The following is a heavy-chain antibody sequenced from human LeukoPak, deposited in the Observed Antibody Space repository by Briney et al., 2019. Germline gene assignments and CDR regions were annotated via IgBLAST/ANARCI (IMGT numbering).Heavy chain of an antibody. CDR1: GFTFGNYG. CDR3: AKENSGSYYFDY. Sequence: GGSLRLSCAVSGFTFGNYGMHWVRQAPGKGLEWVALISCDGSSEYYAGSVKGRFTISRDNSKITVYLQMISLRPEDTAFYYCAKENSGSYYFDYWGQGTLVTVSS. CDR2: ISCDGSSE. J-gene: IGHJ4*02. V-gene: IGHV3-30*18. D-gene: IGHD1-26*01.